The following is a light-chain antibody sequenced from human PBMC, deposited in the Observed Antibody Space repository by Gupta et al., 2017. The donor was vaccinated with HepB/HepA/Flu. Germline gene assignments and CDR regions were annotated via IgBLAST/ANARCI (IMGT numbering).Light chain of an antibody. CDR2: AAS. Sequence: DIQMTQSPYSMSASVGDRVTITCRASQGISSYLNWYQQKPGKAPKLLIYAASSLQSGVPSRFSGSGSGTDFTLTISSLQPEDFATYYCQQSYSNLLTFGGGTKVEIK. V-gene: IGKV1-39*01. CDR3: QQSYSNLLT. J-gene: IGKJ4*01. CDR1: QGISSY.